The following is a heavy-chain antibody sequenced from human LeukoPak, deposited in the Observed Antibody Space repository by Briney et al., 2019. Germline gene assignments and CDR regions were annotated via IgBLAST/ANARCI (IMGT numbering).Heavy chain of an antibody. CDR2: IYTSGST. Sequence: SETLSLTCTVSGGSISSGSYYWSWIRQPAGKGLEWIGRIYTSGSTNYNPSLKSRVTISVDTSKNQFSLKLRSVTATDTAVYYCARGDFGATGAFDIWGQGTMVTVSS. CDR3: ARGDFGATGAFDI. V-gene: IGHV4-61*02. CDR1: GGSISSGSYY. D-gene: IGHD3/OR15-3a*01. J-gene: IGHJ3*02.